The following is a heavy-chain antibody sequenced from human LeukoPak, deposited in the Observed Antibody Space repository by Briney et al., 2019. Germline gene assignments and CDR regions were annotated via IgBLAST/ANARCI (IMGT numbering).Heavy chain of an antibody. CDR2: INPNSGGT. J-gene: IGHJ5*02. D-gene: IGHD3-3*01. Sequence: GASVKVSCKASGYTFTSYGISWVRQAPGQGLEWMGWINPNSGGTNYAQKFQGRVTMTRDTSISTAYMELSRLRSDDTAVYYCARHDGYDFWSGYWWSNWFDPWGQGTLVTVSS. CDR1: GYTFTSYG. CDR3: ARHDGYDFWSGYWWSNWFDP. V-gene: IGHV1-2*02.